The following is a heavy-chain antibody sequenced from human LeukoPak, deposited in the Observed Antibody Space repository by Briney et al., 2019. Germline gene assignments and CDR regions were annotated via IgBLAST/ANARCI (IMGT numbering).Heavy chain of an antibody. D-gene: IGHD3-10*01. Sequence: SETLSLTCAVSGGSISSGGYSWSWIRQPPGKGLEWIGYIYHSGSTYYNPSLKSRVTISVDRSKNQFSLKLSSVTAADTAVYYCARLGFMVRGVISPLKWGQGTLVTVSS. CDR1: GGSISSGGYS. CDR3: ARLGFMVRGVISPLK. J-gene: IGHJ4*02. CDR2: IYHSGST. V-gene: IGHV4-30-2*01.